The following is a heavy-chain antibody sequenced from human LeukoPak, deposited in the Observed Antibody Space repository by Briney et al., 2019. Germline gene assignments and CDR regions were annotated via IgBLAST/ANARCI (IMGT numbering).Heavy chain of an antibody. D-gene: IGHD4-17*01. Sequence: GESLKISRKTSGYDVSTQWIGWVRQMPGKGLEWIGTIYPSDSITKYNPSFQGHVTMSADTSINTAYLEWRSLKASDTAMYYCARLAPDYADYWFDPWGQGTLVTVSS. V-gene: IGHV5-51*01. CDR1: GYDVSTQW. J-gene: IGHJ5*02. CDR3: ARLAPDYADYWFDP. CDR2: IYPSDSIT.